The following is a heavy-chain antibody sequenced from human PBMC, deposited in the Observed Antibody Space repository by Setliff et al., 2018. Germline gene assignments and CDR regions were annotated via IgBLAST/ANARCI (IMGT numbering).Heavy chain of an antibody. J-gene: IGHJ5*02. V-gene: IGHV4-59*13. CDR3: ARDPFRNYDTAPVWFDP. CDR1: GGSISRYH. Sequence: PSETLSLTCTVSGGSISRYHWSWIRQPPGKGLEWIGYIQTSGTTNYNPSLKSRVTISVDTSTSTAYMELRSLRSDDTAVYYCARDPFRNYDTAPVWFDPWGQGTLVTVSS. D-gene: IGHD3-22*01. CDR2: IQTSGTT.